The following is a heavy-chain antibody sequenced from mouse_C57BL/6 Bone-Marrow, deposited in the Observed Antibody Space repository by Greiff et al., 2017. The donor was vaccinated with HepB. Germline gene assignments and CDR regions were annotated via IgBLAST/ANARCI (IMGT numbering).Heavy chain of an antibody. Sequence: EVMLVESGGGLVKPGGSLKLSCAASGFTFSSYAMSWVRQTPEKRLEWVATISDGGSYTYYPDNVKGRFTISRDNAKNNLYLQMSHLKSEDTAMYYCARYPPVYYYGSSSAYWGQGTLVTVSA. V-gene: IGHV5-4*03. CDR1: GFTFSSYA. CDR3: ARYPPVYYYGSSSAY. CDR2: ISDGGSYT. J-gene: IGHJ3*01. D-gene: IGHD1-1*01.